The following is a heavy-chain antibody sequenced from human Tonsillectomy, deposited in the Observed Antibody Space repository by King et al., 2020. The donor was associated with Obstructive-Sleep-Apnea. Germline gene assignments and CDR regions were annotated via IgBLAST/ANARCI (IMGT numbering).Heavy chain of an antibody. CDR3: ARDYGDYVPFDY. J-gene: IGHJ4*02. CDR2: MNPNSGNT. D-gene: IGHD4-17*01. CDR1: GYTFTSYD. Sequence: VQLVQSGAEVKKPGASVKVSCKSSGYTFTSYDINWVRQATGQGLEWMGWMNPNSGNTGSAQKFQGRVTMTRNTSISTAYMELSSLRSEDTAVYYCARDYGDYVPFDYWGQGTLVTVSS. V-gene: IGHV1-8*01.